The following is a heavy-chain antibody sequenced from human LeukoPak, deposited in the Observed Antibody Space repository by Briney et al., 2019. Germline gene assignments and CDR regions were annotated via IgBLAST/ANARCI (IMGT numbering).Heavy chain of an antibody. J-gene: IGHJ5*02. Sequence: SVKVSCKASGGTFSSYAISWVRQAPGHGLEWMGRIIPILGIANYAQKFQGRVTITADKSTSTAYMELSSLRSEDTAVYYCAKDLAVVPAAIPIDWFDPWGQGTLVTVSS. D-gene: IGHD2-2*02. V-gene: IGHV1-69*04. CDR1: GGTFSSYA. CDR2: IIPILGIA. CDR3: AKDLAVVPAAIPIDWFDP.